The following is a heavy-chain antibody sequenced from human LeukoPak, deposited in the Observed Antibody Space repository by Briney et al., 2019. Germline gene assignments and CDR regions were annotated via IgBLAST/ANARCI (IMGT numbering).Heavy chain of an antibody. V-gene: IGHV3-7*01. D-gene: IGHD6-19*01. CDR3: ARGFTAVVPFDY. CDR1: GFTFSSYR. CDR2: IKQDGSEK. J-gene: IGHJ4*02. Sequence: GGSLRLSCAASGFTFSSYRMSWVRQAPGKGLEWVANIKQDGSEKYYVDSVKGRFTISRDNAKNSLYLQMNSLRAEDTAVYYCARGFTAVVPFDYWGQGTLVTVSS.